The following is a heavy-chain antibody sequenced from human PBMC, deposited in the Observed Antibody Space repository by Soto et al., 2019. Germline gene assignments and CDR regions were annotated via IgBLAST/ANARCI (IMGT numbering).Heavy chain of an antibody. Sequence: QVQLVESGGGVVQPGRSLRLSCAASGFTFSSYGMHWVRQAPGKGLEWVAVISYDGSSKYYADSVKGRFTISRDNCKNTMYLAMTSLRAEATAVDYCSKDSGRAPIDYTGQGTLVTVST. V-gene: IGHV3-30*18. J-gene: IGHJ4*02. CDR1: GFTFSSYG. CDR3: SKDSGRAPIDY. D-gene: IGHD2-15*01. CDR2: ISYDGSSK.